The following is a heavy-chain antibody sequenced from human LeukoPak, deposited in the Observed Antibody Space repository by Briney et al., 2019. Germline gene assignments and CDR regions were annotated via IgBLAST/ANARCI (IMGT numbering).Heavy chain of an antibody. CDR2: ISSSSSYI. Sequence: GGSLRLSCAASGFTFSSYSMNWVRQAPGKGLEWVSSISSSSSYIYCADSVKGRFTISRDNAKNSLYLQMNSLRAEDTAVYYCAITGQITIFGVASGRKNDYWGQGTLVTVSS. CDR1: GFTFSSYS. CDR3: AITGQITIFGVASGRKNDY. D-gene: IGHD3-3*01. J-gene: IGHJ4*02. V-gene: IGHV3-21*01.